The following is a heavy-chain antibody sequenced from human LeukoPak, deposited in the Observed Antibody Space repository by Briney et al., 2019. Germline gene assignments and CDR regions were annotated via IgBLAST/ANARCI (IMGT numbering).Heavy chain of an antibody. D-gene: IGHD2-15*01. J-gene: IGHJ3*02. Sequence: ASVTVSFKASGYTFSNYGISWARQAPGQPLEWMGWISAYSGTTSYAEKLQGRVTMTTDTSTSTAYMDLRSLRSDDTAVYYCARWEVTGGSRHDAFDIWGQGTMVAVSS. CDR3: ARWEVTGGSRHDAFDI. CDR2: ISAYSGTT. V-gene: IGHV1-18*01. CDR1: GYTFSNYG.